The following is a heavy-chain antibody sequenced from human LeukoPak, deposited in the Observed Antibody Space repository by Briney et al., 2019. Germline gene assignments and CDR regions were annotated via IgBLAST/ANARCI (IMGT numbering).Heavy chain of an antibody. J-gene: IGHJ4*02. CDR1: GFTFSRYN. CDR2: ISRSSTYI. D-gene: IGHD5-24*01. CDR3: AREDSRDGYNFPY. Sequence: GGSLRLSCAASGFTFSRYNMNWVRQAPGKGLEWVSYISRSSTYIYYADSVKGRFTISRDNAKNSLYLQMNSLRGEDTAVYYCAREDSRDGYNFPYWGQGTLVTVSS. V-gene: IGHV3-21*01.